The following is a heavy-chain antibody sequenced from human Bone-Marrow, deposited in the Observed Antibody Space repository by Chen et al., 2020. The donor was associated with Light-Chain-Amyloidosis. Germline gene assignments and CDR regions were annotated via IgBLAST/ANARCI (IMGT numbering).Heavy chain of an antibody. V-gene: IGHV3-7*01. CDR3: ASYNGGAALNI. CDR2: IKEDGSEK. D-gene: IGHD3-16*01. CDR1: GFTFRRYW. J-gene: IGHJ3*02. Sequence: EVQLVESGGGLVQAGGSLRLPCAGSGFTFRRYWMSWVGQAPGKGLEWVTNIKEDGSEKYYVDSVKGRFTISRDNAKNSVYLQMNSLKDEDTALYYCASYNGGAALNIWGQGTMVTVSS.